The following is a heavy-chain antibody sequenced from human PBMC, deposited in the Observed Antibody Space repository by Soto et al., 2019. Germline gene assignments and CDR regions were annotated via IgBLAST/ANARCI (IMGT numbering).Heavy chain of an antibody. V-gene: IGHV3-72*01. J-gene: IGHJ4*02. D-gene: IGHD1-26*01. CDR3: ARDTGGSYDY. Sequence: EGQLVQSGGGLVQPGGSLRLSCTASGFAFDDYYMDWVRQVPGKGLEWIGRTRDKPNNYAAEYVASVKGRFTISRDASKDSMYLQMNTVKTGDTAVYYCARDTGGSYDYWGQGARVIVSS. CDR1: GFAFDDYY. CDR2: TRDKPNNYAA.